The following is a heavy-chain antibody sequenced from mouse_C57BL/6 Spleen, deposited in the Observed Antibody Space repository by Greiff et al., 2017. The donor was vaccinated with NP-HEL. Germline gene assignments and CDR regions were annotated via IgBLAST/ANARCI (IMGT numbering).Heavy chain of an antibody. D-gene: IGHD2-3*01. CDR1: GFSLTSYG. CDR3: AREAYDGYLYAMDY. V-gene: IGHV2-2*01. CDR2: IWSGGST. Sequence: QVQLKESGPGLVQPSQSLSITCTVSGFSLTSYGVHWVRQSPGKGLAWLGVIWSGGSTDYNAAFISRLSISKDNSKSQVFFKMNSLQADDTAIYYCAREAYDGYLYAMDYWGQGTSVTVSS. J-gene: IGHJ4*01.